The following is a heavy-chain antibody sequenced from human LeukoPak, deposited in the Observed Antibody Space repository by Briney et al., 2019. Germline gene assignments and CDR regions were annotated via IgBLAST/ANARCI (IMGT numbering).Heavy chain of an antibody. J-gene: IGHJ4*02. CDR1: GFTFSRYA. CDR2: ISYDGSNK. Sequence: PGGSLRLSCAASGFTFSRYAIHWVRQAPGKGLEWVAVISYDGSNKYYSDSVKGRFTISRDNSKNTLYLQMNSLRAEDTAVYYCARRAGAYSHPYDYWGQGTLVTVSS. D-gene: IGHD4/OR15-4a*01. CDR3: ARRAGAYSHPYDY. V-gene: IGHV3-30*14.